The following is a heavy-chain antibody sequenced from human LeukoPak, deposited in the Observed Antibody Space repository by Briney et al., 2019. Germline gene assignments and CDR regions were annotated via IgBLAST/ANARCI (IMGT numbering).Heavy chain of an antibody. V-gene: IGHV4-34*01. J-gene: IGHJ4*02. CDR3: ARGRGYCSSTSCPKAIYSPVYYFDY. D-gene: IGHD2-2*01. CDR1: GGSFSGYY. Sequence: SETLSLTCAVYGGSFSGYYWSWIRQPPGKGLEWIGEINHSGSTNYNPSLKSRVTISVDTPKNQFSLKLSSVTAADTAVYYCARGRGYCSSTSCPKAIYSPVYYFDYWGQGTLVTVSS. CDR2: INHSGST.